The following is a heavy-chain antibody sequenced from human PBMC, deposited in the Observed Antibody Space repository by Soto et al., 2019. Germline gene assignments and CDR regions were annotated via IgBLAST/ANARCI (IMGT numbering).Heavy chain of an antibody. CDR3: ARHELAGGGWFDP. Sequence: PSNNLYHTCRVSGGSSRSSTYYWGWIRQPPGKGLEWIGSIYYSGSTYYNPSLKSRVTISVDTSKNQFSLKLSSVTAADTAVYYCARHELAGGGWFDPWGQG. CDR2: IYYSGST. V-gene: IGHV4-39*01. J-gene: IGHJ5*02. CDR1: GGSSRSSTYY. D-gene: IGHD1-26*01.